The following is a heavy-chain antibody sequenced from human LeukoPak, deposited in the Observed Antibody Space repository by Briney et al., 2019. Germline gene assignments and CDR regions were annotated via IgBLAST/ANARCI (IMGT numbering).Heavy chain of an antibody. J-gene: IGHJ6*03. CDR1: GGSISSYY. D-gene: IGHD2-2*02. Sequence: PSETLSLTCTVSGGSISSYYWSWIRQPPGKGLEWIGYIYYSGSTNYNPSLKSRVTISVDTSKNQFSLKLSSVTATDTAVYYCARSRACSTSCYTARGDYYYYMDVWGKGTTVTVSS. CDR2: IYYSGST. CDR3: ARSRACSTSCYTARGDYYYYMDV. V-gene: IGHV4-59*12.